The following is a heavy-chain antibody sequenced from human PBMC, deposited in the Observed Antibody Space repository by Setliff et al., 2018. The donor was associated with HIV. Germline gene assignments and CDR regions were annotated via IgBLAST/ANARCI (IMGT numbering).Heavy chain of an antibody. CDR2: IIPIFGTP. CDR1: GGAFSGYA. D-gene: IGHD5-12*01. J-gene: IGHJ6*03. Sequence: GASVKVSCKASGGAFSGYALSWVRQAPGQGLEWMGQIIPIFGTPRYAQKFQGRVTITADESTSTVYMELSSLRSEDTAVYYCATNPEMATINYYYYYMDVWGKGTTVTVSS. V-gene: IGHV1-69*13. CDR3: ATNPEMATINYYYYYMDV.